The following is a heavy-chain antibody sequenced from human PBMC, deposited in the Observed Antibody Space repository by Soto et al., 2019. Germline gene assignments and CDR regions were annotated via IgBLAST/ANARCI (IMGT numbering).Heavy chain of an antibody. CDR2: IIPIFGTA. D-gene: IGHD3-16*02. CDR1: GGTFSSYA. CDR3: ARDRMITFGGVIPTEFRGYYYYGMDV. Sequence: GASVKVSCKASGGTFSSYAISWVRQAPGQGLEWMGGIIPIFGTANYAQKFQGRVTITADESTSTAYMELSSLRSGDTAVYYCARDRMITFGGVIPTEFRGYYYYGMDVWGQGTTVTV. J-gene: IGHJ6*02. V-gene: IGHV1-69*13.